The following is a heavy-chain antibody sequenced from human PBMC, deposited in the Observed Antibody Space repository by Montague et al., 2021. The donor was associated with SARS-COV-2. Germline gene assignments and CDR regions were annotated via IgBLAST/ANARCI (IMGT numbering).Heavy chain of an antibody. D-gene: IGHD5-24*01. CDR1: GDSVSGNSAG. V-gene: IGHV6-1*01. CDR2: TYHRSKWYN. J-gene: IGHJ5*02. Sequence: CAISGDSVSGNSAGWNWLRQSPSRGLEWLGRTYHRSKWYNDYAVSVKSRITINPDTSKNQFSLHLNSVTPEDTAVYYYASGWLRGYFDPWGQGTLVTVSS. CDR3: ASGWLRGYFDP.